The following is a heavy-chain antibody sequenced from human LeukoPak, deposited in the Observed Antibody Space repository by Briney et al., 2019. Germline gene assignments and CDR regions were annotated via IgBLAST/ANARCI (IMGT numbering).Heavy chain of an antibody. D-gene: IGHD3-22*01. J-gene: IGHJ2*01. V-gene: IGHV4-30-4*01. CDR1: GGSISSGDYY. Sequence: PSQTLSLTCTVSGGSISSGDYYWSWIRQPPGKGLEWIGYIYYSGSTYYNPSLKSRVTISVDTSKNQFSLKLSSVTAADTVVYYCARLRSDYYDSSGYYYAAMAWYFDLWGRGTLVTVSS. CDR2: IYYSGST. CDR3: ARLRSDYYDSSGYYYAAMAWYFDL.